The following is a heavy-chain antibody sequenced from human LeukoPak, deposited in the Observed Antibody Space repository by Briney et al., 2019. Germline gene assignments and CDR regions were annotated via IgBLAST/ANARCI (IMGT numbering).Heavy chain of an antibody. V-gene: IGHV4-34*01. CDR3: ASLRWPRLGWFDP. CDR1: GGSFSGYY. CDR2: VNHSGST. D-gene: IGHD4-23*01. J-gene: IGHJ5*02. Sequence: SETLSLTCAVYGGSFSGYYWSWIRQPPGKGLEWIGEVNHSGSTNYNPSLKSRVTISVDTSKNQFSLKLSSVTAADTAVYYCASLRWPRLGWFDPWGQGTLVTVSS.